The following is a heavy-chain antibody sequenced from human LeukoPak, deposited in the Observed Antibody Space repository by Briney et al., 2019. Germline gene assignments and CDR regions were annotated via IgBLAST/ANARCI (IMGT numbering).Heavy chain of an antibody. J-gene: IGHJ3*02. CDR3: ARSHSSGWDDAFDI. CDR2: ISSSSSYI. V-gene: IGHV3-21*01. D-gene: IGHD6-19*01. Sequence: GGSLRLSCAVSGFTYSSYSMKWVRQAPGKGLEWVSSISSSSSYIYYADSVKGRFTISRDNGKNSLYLQMNSLRAEDTAVYYCARSHSSGWDDAFDIWGQGTMVTVSS. CDR1: GFTYSSYS.